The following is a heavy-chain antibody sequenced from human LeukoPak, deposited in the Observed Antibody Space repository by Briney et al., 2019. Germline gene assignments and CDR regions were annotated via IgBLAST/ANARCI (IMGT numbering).Heavy chain of an antibody. CDR1: GGTFSSYA. CDR2: IIPIFGTA. D-gene: IGHD3-3*01. CDR3: AREVLSAAHLRFGEDYYYMDV. Sequence: SVKVSCKASGGTFSSYAISWVRQAPGQGLEWMGGIIPIFGTANYAQKFQGRVTITTDESTSTAYMELSSLRSEDTGVYYCAREVLSAAHLRFGEDYYYMDVWGKGTTVTVSS. J-gene: IGHJ6*03. V-gene: IGHV1-69*05.